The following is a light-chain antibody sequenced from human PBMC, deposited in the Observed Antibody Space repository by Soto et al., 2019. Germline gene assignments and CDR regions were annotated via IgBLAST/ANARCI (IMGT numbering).Light chain of an antibody. V-gene: IGKV1-33*01. J-gene: IGKJ5*01. CDR2: GAS. CDR3: QQYNNWPPIT. Sequence: DIQMTQSPSTLSAFVGDRVSITCQASQDMSNYLNWYQQKPGKAPKLLIYGASNLQSGVPSRFSGSGSGTDFTLTISSLQSEDFAVYYCQQYNNWPPITFGQGTRLEIK. CDR1: QDMSNY.